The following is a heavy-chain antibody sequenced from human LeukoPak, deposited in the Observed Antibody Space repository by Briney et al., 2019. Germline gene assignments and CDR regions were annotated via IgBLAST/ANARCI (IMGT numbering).Heavy chain of an antibody. J-gene: IGHJ4*02. Sequence: SETLSLTCTVSGGSMNSGSYYWSWIRQHPGKGLEWIGYIHYSGSTYYNPSLKSRLTISVDTSKNQLSLKLSSVTAADTAVYYCAAAATSSSSELGYWGQGTLVTVSS. CDR2: IHYSGST. CDR1: GGSMNSGSYY. V-gene: IGHV4-31*03. D-gene: IGHD6-6*01. CDR3: AAAATSSSSELGY.